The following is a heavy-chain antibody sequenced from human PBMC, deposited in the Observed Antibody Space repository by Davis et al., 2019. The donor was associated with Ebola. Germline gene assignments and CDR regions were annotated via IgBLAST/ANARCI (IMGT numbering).Heavy chain of an antibody. CDR2: IYHSENT. Sequence: PGGSLRLSCTVSGYSISSGYYWGWIRQPPGKGLEWIGNIYHSENTYYNPSLKSRVTISVDTSKNQFSLKLSSVTAADTAVYYCARDRPAAIRSVNWFDPWGQGTLVTVSS. J-gene: IGHJ5*02. CDR3: ARDRPAAIRSVNWFDP. CDR1: GYSISSGYY. V-gene: IGHV4-38-2*02. D-gene: IGHD2-2*02.